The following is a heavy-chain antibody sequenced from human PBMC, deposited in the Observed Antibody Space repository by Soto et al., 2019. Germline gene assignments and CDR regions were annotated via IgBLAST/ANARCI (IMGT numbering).Heavy chain of an antibody. D-gene: IGHD1-26*01. J-gene: IGHJ1*01. CDR2: IYYSGST. CDR1: GGSISSSTYY. V-gene: IGHV4-39*01. CDR3: ARQGGGSYSREYFQH. Sequence: QLQLQESGPGLVKPSETLSLTCTVSGGSISSSTYYWGWIRQPPGKGLEWIGSIYYSGSTYYNPSPKSRVTIAVDTSKNQFPLQLSPVTGADTAVYDCARQGGGSYSREYFQHWGQVTLVTVSS.